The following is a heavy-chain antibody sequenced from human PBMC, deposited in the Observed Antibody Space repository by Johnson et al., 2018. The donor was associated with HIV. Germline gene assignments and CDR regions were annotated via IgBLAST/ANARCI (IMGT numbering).Heavy chain of an antibody. J-gene: IGHJ3*02. CDR1: GFTFSSYA. V-gene: IGHV3-66*01. D-gene: IGHD1-26*01. Sequence: MMLVESGGRLVQPGRSLRLSCAASGFTFSSYAMHWVRQAPGKGLEWVSVIYSGGSTYYADSVKGRFTISRDNARTSLYLQMNSLTVGDTAVYYCARDGHVSGSYHAFDIWGQGTMVTVSS. CDR3: ARDGHVSGSYHAFDI. CDR2: IYSGGST.